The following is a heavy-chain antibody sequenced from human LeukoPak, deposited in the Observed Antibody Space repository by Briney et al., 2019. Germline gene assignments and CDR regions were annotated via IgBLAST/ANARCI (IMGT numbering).Heavy chain of an antibody. V-gene: IGHV3-11*01. Sequence: PGGSPRLSCAASGFTFSDYYMSWIRQAPGKGLEWVSYISSSGSTIYYADSVKGRFTISRDNAKNSLYLQMNSLRAEDTAVYYCAREAERRYYFTSDYGMDVWGQGTTVTVSS. CDR2: ISSSGSTI. J-gene: IGHJ6*02. D-gene: IGHD2/OR15-2a*01. CDR3: AREAERRYYFTSDYGMDV. CDR1: GFTFSDYY.